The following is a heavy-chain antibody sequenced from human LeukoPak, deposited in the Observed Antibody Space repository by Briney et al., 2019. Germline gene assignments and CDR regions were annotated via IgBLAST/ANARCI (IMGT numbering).Heavy chain of an antibody. J-gene: IGHJ5*02. Sequence: SETLSLTCAVYGGSFSGYYWSWIRQPPGKGLEWIGEINHSGSTHYNPSLKSRVTISVDTSKNQFSLKLSSVTAADTAVCYCARGGRRRDIVVVPAAPYNWFDPWGQGTLVTVSS. CDR3: ARGGRRRDIVVVPAAPYNWFDP. V-gene: IGHV4-34*01. CDR2: INHSGST. D-gene: IGHD2-2*01. CDR1: GGSFSGYY.